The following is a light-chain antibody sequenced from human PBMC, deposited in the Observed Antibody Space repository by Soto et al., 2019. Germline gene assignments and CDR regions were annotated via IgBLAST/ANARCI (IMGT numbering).Light chain of an antibody. CDR3: LQHNSYRT. CDR2: AAS. J-gene: IGKJ1*01. V-gene: IGKV1-17*01. CDR1: QCIRND. Sequence: DIQMTQSPSSLSASVGDRVTITCRASQCIRNDLAWYQQKPGKAPKRLIYAASSLQSGVPSRFSGSGSGTEFTLTISSLQPEDFATYYWLQHNSYRTFGQGTKVEIK.